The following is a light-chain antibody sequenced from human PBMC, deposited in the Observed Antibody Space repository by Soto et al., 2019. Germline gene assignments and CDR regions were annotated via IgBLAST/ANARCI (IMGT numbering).Light chain of an antibody. CDR2: EVS. CDR1: SSDVGGYNY. Sequence: QSALTQPASVSGSPGQSITISFTGTSSDVGGYNYVSWYQQHPGKAPKLMIYEVSNRPSGVSNRFSGSKSGNTASLTISGLQAEDEADYYCGSYTSSSTLVFGTGTKLTVL. J-gene: IGLJ1*01. V-gene: IGLV2-14*01. CDR3: GSYTSSSTLV.